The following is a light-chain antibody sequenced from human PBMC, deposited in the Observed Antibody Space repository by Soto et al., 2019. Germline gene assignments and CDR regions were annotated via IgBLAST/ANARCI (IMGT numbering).Light chain of an antibody. Sequence: EIVLTQSPGTLSLSPGGRSTLSCSAGQSVTRTFLAWFQQIPGKAPRLLIFGASNRDTGIPDRFSGSGSGTDFTLTISRLEPEDFAVYYCQQYTGLPRTFGQGTKVDIK. CDR2: GAS. V-gene: IGKV3-20*01. CDR1: QSVTRTF. J-gene: IGKJ1*01. CDR3: QQYTGLPRT.